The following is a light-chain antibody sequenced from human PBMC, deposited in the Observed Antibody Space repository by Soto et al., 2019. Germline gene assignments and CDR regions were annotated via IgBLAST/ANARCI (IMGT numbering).Light chain of an antibody. Sequence: DIQMTQSPSTLSASVGDRVTITCRASQTIINWLAWYQQKPGKAPKLLIYKASSLESEVPSRFSGSGSETEFTLTINSLQPDDSATYYCQQYHTYWWTFGQGTK. V-gene: IGKV1-5*03. CDR1: QTIINW. CDR2: KAS. CDR3: QQYHTYWWT. J-gene: IGKJ1*01.